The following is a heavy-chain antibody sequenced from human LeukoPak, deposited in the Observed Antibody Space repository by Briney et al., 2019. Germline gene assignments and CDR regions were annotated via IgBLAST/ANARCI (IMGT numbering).Heavy chain of an antibody. V-gene: IGHV1-2*02. CDR1: GYTFTGYY. J-gene: IGHJ4*02. Sequence: GASVRVSRKASGYTFTGYYMHWVRQAPGQGLEWMGWINPNSGGTNYAQKFQGRVTMTRDTSISTAYMELSRLRSDDTAVYYCARSGSSWSLIIDYWGQGTLVTVSS. CDR3: ARSGSSWSLIIDY. CDR2: INPNSGGT. D-gene: IGHD6-13*01.